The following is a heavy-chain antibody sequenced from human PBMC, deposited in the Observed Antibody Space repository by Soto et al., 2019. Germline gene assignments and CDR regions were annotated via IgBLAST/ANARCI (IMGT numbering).Heavy chain of an antibody. CDR3: ARHSYSGNH. Sequence: EVQLVQSGAEVQKSGESLKISCKGSGYSFISYWIGWVRQMPGKGLGWVGIIYPGDSDTRYSPSFQGKVTIAIDKSISPAYLQWISLTASDNATYYCARHSYSGNHWGQGTLGTVSS. V-gene: IGHV5-51*01. D-gene: IGHD1-26*01. J-gene: IGHJ5*02. CDR2: IYPGDSDT. CDR1: GYSFISYW.